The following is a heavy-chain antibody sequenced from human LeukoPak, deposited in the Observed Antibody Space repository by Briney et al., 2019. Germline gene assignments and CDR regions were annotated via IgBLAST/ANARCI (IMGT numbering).Heavy chain of an antibody. CDR2: VSGSGAYI. Sequence: GGSLRLSCATSGLTFTSYIMHWVRQAPGKGLEWVSSVSGSGAYIYYADSVKGRFTISRDNAKNSLSLQMNSLRAEDTAVYYCAKPSAGIAAAGTAGIFDYWGQGTLVTVSS. CDR3: AKPSAGIAAAGTAGIFDY. CDR1: GLTFTSYI. J-gene: IGHJ4*02. D-gene: IGHD6-13*01. V-gene: IGHV3-21*04.